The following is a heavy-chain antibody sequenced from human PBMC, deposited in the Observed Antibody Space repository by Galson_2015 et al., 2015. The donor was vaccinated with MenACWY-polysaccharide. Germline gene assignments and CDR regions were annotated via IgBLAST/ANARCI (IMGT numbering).Heavy chain of an antibody. J-gene: IGHJ6*02. CDR3: ARDDFGVVIERADYYYYGMDV. Sequence: SLRLSCAASGFTFSSYWMHWVRQAPGKGLVWVSRINSDGSSTSNADSVKGRFTISRDNAKNTLYLQMNSLRVEDTAVYYCARDDFGVVIERADYYYYGMDVWGQGTTVTVSS. CDR1: GFTFSSYW. D-gene: IGHD3-3*01. V-gene: IGHV3-74*01. CDR2: INSDGSST.